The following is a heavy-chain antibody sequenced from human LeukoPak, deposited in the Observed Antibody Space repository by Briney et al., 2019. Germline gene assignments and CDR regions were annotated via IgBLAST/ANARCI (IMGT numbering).Heavy chain of an antibody. CDR1: GGTFSSYA. Sequence: SVKVSCKASGGTFSSYAISWVRQAPGQGLGWMGGIIPIFGTANYAQKFQGRVTITADESTSTAYMELSSLRSEDTAVYYCARDGCSGGSCYSVDVWGQGTLVTVSS. D-gene: IGHD2-15*01. J-gene: IGHJ4*02. V-gene: IGHV1-69*13. CDR2: IIPIFGTA. CDR3: ARDGCSGGSCYSVDV.